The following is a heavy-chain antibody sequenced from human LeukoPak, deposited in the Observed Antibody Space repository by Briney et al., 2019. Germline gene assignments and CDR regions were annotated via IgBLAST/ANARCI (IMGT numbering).Heavy chain of an antibody. V-gene: IGHV4-59*01. CDR1: GGSISSYY. Sequence: KPSETLSLTCTVSGGSISSYYWSWIRQTPGKGLEWIGYIYYSGSTNYNPSLKSRVTISVETSKNEFSLKLRSVTAADTAVYYCARVTGYRIEDYFDYWGQGTLVTVSS. J-gene: IGHJ4*02. D-gene: IGHD6-13*01. CDR2: IYYSGST. CDR3: ARVTGYRIEDYFDY.